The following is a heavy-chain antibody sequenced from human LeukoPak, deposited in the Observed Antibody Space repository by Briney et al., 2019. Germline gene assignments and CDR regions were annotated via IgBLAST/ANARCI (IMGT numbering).Heavy chain of an antibody. V-gene: IGHV3-30-3*01. CDR3: AREDF. Sequence: TGGSLRLSCAASGFTFSNYAMYWVRQAPGKGLEWVAVMSYDGNNKYYADSVKGRFTISRDNSKSTLYLQMNSLRAEDTAVYYCAREDFWGQGTLVTVSS. CDR2: MSYDGNNK. J-gene: IGHJ4*02. CDR1: GFTFSNYA.